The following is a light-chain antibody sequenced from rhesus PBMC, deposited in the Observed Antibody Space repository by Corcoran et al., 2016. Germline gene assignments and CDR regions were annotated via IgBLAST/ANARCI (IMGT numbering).Light chain of an antibody. CDR1: QSVSSY. V-gene: IGKV3-31*02. J-gene: IGKJ3*01. Sequence: EIVMTQSPATLSLSPGERATLSCRASQSVSSYLAWYQQKPGQAPRLLLYGASSRATGIPDRFRGSGSGTDFTLTISSLEPEDFAVYYCQETTNLFTFGPGTKLDIK. CDR3: QETTNLFT. CDR2: GAS.